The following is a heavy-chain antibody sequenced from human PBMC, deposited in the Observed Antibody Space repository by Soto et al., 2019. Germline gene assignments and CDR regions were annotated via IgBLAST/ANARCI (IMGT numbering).Heavy chain of an antibody. V-gene: IGHV3-23*01. CDR3: ARPYYYGSGSSYATFDF. CDR2: ISASDDTT. J-gene: IGHJ4*01. Sequence: GGSLRLSCAPSGVPFSNYVMSWVRQAPGKGLEWVSAISASDDTTYYADSVKGRFTISRDNSKNTLYLQMNSLRAEDTAVYYCARPYYYGSGSSYATFDFWGQGTLVTVSS. CDR1: GVPFSNYV. D-gene: IGHD3-10*01.